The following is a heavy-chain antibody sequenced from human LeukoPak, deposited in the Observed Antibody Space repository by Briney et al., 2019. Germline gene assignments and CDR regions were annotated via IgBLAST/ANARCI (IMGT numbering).Heavy chain of an antibody. CDR2: INTNTGNP. CDR1: GYTFTSYA. CDR3: ARGYCSSTSCPPSYYYYYGMDV. V-gene: IGHV7-4-1*02. J-gene: IGHJ6*02. Sequence: ASVKVSCKASGYTFTSYAMNWVRQAPGQGLEWMGWINTNTGNPTYAQGFTGRFVFSLDTSVSTAYLQISSLKAEDTAVYYCARGYCSSTSCPPSYYYYYGMDVWGQGTTVTVSS. D-gene: IGHD2-2*01.